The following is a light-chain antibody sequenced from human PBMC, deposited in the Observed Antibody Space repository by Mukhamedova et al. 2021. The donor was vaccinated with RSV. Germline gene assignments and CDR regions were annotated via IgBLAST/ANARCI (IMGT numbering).Light chain of an antibody. CDR3: QQADIFPLT. CDR2: GVS. J-gene: IGKJ4*01. V-gene: IGKV1-12*01. CDR1: QGISKW. Sequence: QGISKWLAWYQQKPGQAPEVLIYGVSTLQSGVPSRFSGSGSGTDFTLTISSLQPEDFATYYCQQADIFPLTFGGGTKVEIK.